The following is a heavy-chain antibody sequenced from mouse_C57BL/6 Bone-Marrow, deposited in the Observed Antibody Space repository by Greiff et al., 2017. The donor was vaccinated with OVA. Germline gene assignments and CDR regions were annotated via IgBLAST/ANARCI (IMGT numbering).Heavy chain of an antibody. D-gene: IGHD2-5*01. J-gene: IGHJ4*01. CDR2: FYPGSGSI. V-gene: IGHV1-62-2*01. CDR1: GYTFTEYT. CDR3: ARHEGGRGGSNYVPYYAMDY. Sequence: QVQLKESGAELVKPGASVKLSCKASGYTFTEYTIHWVKQRSGQGLEWIGWFYPGSGSIKYNEKFKDKATLTADKSSSTVYMAISRLTSEDSAVYFCARHEGGRGGSNYVPYYAMDYWGQGTSVTVSS.